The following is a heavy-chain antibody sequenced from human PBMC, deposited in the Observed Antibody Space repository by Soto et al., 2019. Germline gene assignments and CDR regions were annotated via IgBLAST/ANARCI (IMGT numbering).Heavy chain of an antibody. CDR3: ASRSYDSSGYYSLDY. V-gene: IGHV3-21*01. J-gene: IGHJ4*02. CDR1: GFTFSSYS. CDR2: ISSSSSYI. D-gene: IGHD3-22*01. Sequence: GGSLRLSCAASGFTFSSYSMNWVRQAPGKGLEWVSSISSSSSYIYYADSVKGRFTISRDNAKNSLYLQMNSLRAEDTAVYYCASRSYDSSGYYSLDYWGKGTLVTVSS.